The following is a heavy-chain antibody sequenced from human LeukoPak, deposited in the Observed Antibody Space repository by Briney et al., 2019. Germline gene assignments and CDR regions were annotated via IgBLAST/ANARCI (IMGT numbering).Heavy chain of an antibody. CDR2: INHSGST. CDR3: ASQAYSSGYINWFDP. D-gene: IGHD3-22*01. Sequence: SETLSLTCAVYGGSFSGYYWSWIRQPPGKGLEWIGEINHSGSTNYNPSLESRVTISVDTSKNQFSLKLSSVTAADTAVYYCASQAYSSGYINWFDPWGQGTLVTVSS. CDR1: GGSFSGYY. V-gene: IGHV4-34*01. J-gene: IGHJ5*02.